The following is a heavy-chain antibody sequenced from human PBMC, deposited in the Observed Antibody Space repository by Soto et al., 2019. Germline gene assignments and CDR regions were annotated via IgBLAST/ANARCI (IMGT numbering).Heavy chain of an antibody. D-gene: IGHD6-19*01. CDR2: MDTRGRA. V-gene: IGHV3-53*01. J-gene: IGHJ5*02. CDR3: TRQSGSGWLAL. Sequence: EVQLVESGGGFXXXGXSXRLSCAVSGFTVQSNYMNWVRQAPGTGLEWVSVMDTRGRAYYADSVKGRFTISRDNSKNTLFLQMTSLTVEDTAVYYCTRQSGSGWLALWGQGTQVTVSS. CDR1: GFTVQSNY.